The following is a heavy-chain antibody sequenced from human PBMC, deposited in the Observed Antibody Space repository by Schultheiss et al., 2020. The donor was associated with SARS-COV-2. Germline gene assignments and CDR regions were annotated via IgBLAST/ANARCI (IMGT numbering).Heavy chain of an antibody. J-gene: IGHJ4*02. Sequence: GSLRLSCAASGFTFSSYGMHWVRQPPGKGLEWIGEINHSGSTNYNPSLKSRVTMSVDTSKNQFSLKLSSVTAADTAVYYCARRTGAAVADSIDYWGQGTLVTVSS. CDR1: GFTFSSYG. D-gene: IGHD6-19*01. CDR2: INHSGST. CDR3: ARRTGAAVADSIDY. V-gene: IGHV4-34*01.